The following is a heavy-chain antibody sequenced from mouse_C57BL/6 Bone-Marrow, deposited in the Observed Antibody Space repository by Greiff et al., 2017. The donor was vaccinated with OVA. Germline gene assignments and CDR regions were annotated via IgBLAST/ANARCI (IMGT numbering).Heavy chain of an antibody. CDR1: GYTFTSYW. J-gene: IGHJ4*01. CDR2: IDPSDSYT. D-gene: IGHD2-3*01. V-gene: IGHV1-50*01. Sequence: QVQLKQPGAELVKPGASVKLSCKASGYTFTSYWMQWVKQRPGQGLEWIGEIDPSDSYTNYNQKFKGKATLTVDTSSSTAYMQLSSLTSEDSAVYYCASDGYYYAMDYWGQGTSVTVSS. CDR3: ASDGYYYAMDY.